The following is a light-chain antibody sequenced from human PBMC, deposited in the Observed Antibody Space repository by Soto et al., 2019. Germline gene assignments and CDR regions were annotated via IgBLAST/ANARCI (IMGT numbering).Light chain of an antibody. V-gene: IGKV2-29*01. J-gene: IGKJ2*01. CDR2: EVS. Sequence: DIVMTQTPLSLSVTPGQPASISCKSSQSLLHSDGKTYLYWYLQKPGQSPQLLIYEVSSRFSGVPDRFSGSGSGTDFSLTVDSLQPEDTATYYCQQYDHPPYTFGQGTKLEIK. CDR3: QQYDHPPYT. CDR1: QSLLHSDGKTY.